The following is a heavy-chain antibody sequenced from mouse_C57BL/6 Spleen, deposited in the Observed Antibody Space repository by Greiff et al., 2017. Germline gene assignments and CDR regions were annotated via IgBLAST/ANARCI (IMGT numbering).Heavy chain of an antibody. CDR2: ISYDSHN. CDR1: GYSITSGYY. Sequence: VQLKESGPGLVKPSQSLSLTCSVTGYSITSGYYWNWIRQFPGNKLEWMGYISYDSHNNYNPNLKNRSSITLDTSENQFFLKLNSVTTEDTATYYCAREGYDAYYYAMDYWGQGTSVTVSS. J-gene: IGHJ4*01. CDR3: AREGYDAYYYAMDY. V-gene: IGHV3-6*01. D-gene: IGHD2-2*01.